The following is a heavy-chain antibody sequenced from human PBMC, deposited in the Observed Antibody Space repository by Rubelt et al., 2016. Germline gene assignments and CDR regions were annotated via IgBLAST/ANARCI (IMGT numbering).Heavy chain of an antibody. Sequence: EVQLLESGGGLVQPGGSLRLSCVASGFSFSNYAMSWVRQAPGKGLEWLSAMSETGSKIVYTDSVKGRFTISRDKSKNTLYQEMNSLGAEETAIYYCAKDGPSVHTYAVNPNAWGQGTLVTVSS. CDR3: AKDGPSVHTYAVNPNA. D-gene: IGHD5-18*01. J-gene: IGHJ5*02. CDR1: GFSFSNYA. V-gene: IGHV3-23*01. CDR2: MSETGSKI.